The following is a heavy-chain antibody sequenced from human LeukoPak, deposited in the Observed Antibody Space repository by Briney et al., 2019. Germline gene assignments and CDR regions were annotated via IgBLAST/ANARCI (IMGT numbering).Heavy chain of an antibody. V-gene: IGHV1-8*03. CDR1: GYTFTSYD. Sequence: ASVKVSCKASGYTFTSYDINWVRQATGQGLEWMGWMNPNSGNTGYAQKFQGRVTITRNTSISTAYMELSSLRSEDTAVYYCASDSGGIYYDRSGQFDYWGQGTLVTVSS. J-gene: IGHJ4*02. CDR2: MNPNSGNT. D-gene: IGHD3-22*01. CDR3: ASDSGGIYYDRSGQFDY.